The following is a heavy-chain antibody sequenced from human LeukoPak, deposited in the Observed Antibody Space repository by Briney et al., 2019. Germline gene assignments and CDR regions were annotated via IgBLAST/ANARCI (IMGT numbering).Heavy chain of an antibody. CDR3: ARTTSLTASGYDY. Sequence: ASVRVSCKASGYTLTSYHINWVRQASGQGLEWMGWMNPNNGDSGHAQNFQGRVTITTDTSINTAYMELRLLRSDDTAVYFCARTTSLTASGYDYWGQGTLVTVSS. CDR1: GYTLTSYH. D-gene: IGHD4-17*01. J-gene: IGHJ4*02. CDR2: MNPNNGDS. V-gene: IGHV1-8*03.